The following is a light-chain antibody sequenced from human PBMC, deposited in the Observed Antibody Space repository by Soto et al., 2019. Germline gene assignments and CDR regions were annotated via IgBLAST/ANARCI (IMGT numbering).Light chain of an antibody. V-gene: IGKV1-5*03. Sequence: DIQMTQSPSTLSASVGDRVTITCRASESISSWLAWYQQKPGKAPKILINLASSLESGVPSRFSGSGSGTEVTLTITSLQPDDFATYYCQQYKTYLWTFGQGTKVELK. J-gene: IGKJ1*01. CDR3: QQYKTYLWT. CDR2: LAS. CDR1: ESISSW.